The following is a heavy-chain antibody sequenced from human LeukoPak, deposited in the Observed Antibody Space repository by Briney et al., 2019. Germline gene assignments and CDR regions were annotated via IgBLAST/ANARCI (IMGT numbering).Heavy chain of an antibody. J-gene: IGHJ4*02. D-gene: IGHD4-23*01. Sequence: GGSLRLSCAASGFTFSSYSMNWVRQAPGKGLEWVSSISSSSSYIYYADSVKGRFTISRDNAKNSLFLQMNSLRAEDTAVYYCTREQDREASATVVGDYWGQGTLVTVSS. CDR2: ISSSSSYI. CDR3: TREQDREASATVVGDY. CDR1: GFTFSSYS. V-gene: IGHV3-21*01.